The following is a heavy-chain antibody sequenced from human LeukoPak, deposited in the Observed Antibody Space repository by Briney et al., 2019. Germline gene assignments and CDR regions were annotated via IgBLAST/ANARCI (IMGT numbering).Heavy chain of an antibody. CDR2: ISTSGSTI. CDR1: GFTFSDYF. J-gene: IGHJ6*03. V-gene: IGHV3-11*04. D-gene: IGHD3-10*01. Sequence: GGSLRLSCAASGFTFSDYFMSWIRQAPGKGLEWLSYISTSGSTIYSADSVKGRFTISRDNSKNTLYLQMNSLRAEDTAVYYCAKDGVEGSMVRGHYYYYYMDVWGKGTTVTISS. CDR3: AKDGVEGSMVRGHYYYYYMDV.